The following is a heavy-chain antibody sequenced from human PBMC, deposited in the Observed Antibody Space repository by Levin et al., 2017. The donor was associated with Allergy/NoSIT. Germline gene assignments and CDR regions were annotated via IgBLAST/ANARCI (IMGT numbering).Heavy chain of an antibody. J-gene: IGHJ5*01. CDR1: GGSISSSSYY. Sequence: SETLSLNCTVSGGSISSSSYYWAWIRQPPGKGLEWIGSIYYSGRAYYNPSLKSRVTISVHTSKKQFSLRLNSVTAADTAVYYCANGASEFDSWGQGTLVIVSS. V-gene: IGHV4-39*01. CDR2: IYYSGRA. D-gene: IGHD3-10*01. CDR3: ANGASEFDS.